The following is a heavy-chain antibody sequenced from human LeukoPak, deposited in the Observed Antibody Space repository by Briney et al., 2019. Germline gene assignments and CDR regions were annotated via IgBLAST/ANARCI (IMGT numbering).Heavy chain of an antibody. CDR2: IYYSGST. V-gene: IGHV4-59*01. Sequence: PSETLSLTCTVSGGSISSYYWSWIRQPPGKGLEWIGYIYYSGSTNYNPSLKSRVTISVDTSKNQFSLKLSSVTAADTAVYYCARERITMVRGVIPWYFDLWGRGTLVTVSS. J-gene: IGHJ2*01. CDR1: GGSISSYY. CDR3: ARERITMVRGVIPWYFDL. D-gene: IGHD3-10*01.